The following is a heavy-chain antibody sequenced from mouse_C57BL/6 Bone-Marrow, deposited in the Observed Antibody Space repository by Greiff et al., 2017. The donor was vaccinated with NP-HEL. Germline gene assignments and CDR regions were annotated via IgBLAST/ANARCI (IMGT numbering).Heavy chain of an antibody. D-gene: IGHD1-1*01. CDR2: IYPGDGDT. V-gene: IGHV1-82*01. CDR3: AKITTVVAEVDY. Sequence: VKLMESGPELVKPGASVKISCKASGYAFSSSWMNWVKQRPGKGLEWIGRIYPGDGDTNYNGKFKGKATLTADKSSSTAYMQLSSLTSEDSAVYFCAKITTVVAEVDYWGQGTTLTVSS. J-gene: IGHJ2*01. CDR1: GYAFSSSW.